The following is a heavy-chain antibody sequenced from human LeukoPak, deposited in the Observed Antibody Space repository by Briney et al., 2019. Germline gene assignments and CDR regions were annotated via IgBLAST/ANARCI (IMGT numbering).Heavy chain of an antibody. V-gene: IGHV4-59*01. J-gene: IGHJ3*02. Sequence: PSGTLSLTCTVSGCSIITYYWSWIRQPPWKGLEYIGYIYYSGSTNYNPSLKSRVTMSIDTSKNQFSLKLSSVTAADTAVYYCAREEVPHGFDIWGQGTMVTVSS. CDR2: IYYSGST. CDR3: AREEVPHGFDI. CDR1: GCSIITYY.